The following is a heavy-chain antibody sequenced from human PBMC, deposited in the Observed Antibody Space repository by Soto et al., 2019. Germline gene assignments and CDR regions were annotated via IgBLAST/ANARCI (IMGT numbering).Heavy chain of an antibody. D-gene: IGHD2-15*01. J-gene: IGHJ4*02. V-gene: IGHV3-30*18. CDR3: AKDLGIVLDY. Sequence: PGGSLRLPCAASGCNFSSYGIHWVRQAPGKGLEWVAVISYDGSNKYYADSVKGRFTISRDNSKNTLYLQMNSLRAEDTAVYYCAKDLGIVLDYWGQGTLVTVSS. CDR2: ISYDGSNK. CDR1: GCNFSSYG.